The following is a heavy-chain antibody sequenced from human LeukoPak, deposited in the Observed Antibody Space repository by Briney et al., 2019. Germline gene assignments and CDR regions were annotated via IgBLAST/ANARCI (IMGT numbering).Heavy chain of an antibody. Sequence: SETLSLTCTVSGGSISSGSYYWSWIRQPAGKGLEWIGRIYTSGSTNYNPSLKSRVTISVDTSKNQFSLKLSSVTAADTAVYYCARELLWFGETDYYYMDVWGKGTTVTVSS. CDR1: GGSISSGSYY. V-gene: IGHV4-61*02. CDR2: IYTSGST. D-gene: IGHD3-10*01. CDR3: ARELLWFGETDYYYMDV. J-gene: IGHJ6*03.